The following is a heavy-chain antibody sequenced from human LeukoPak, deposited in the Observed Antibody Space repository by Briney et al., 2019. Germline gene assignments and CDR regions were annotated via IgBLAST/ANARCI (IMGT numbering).Heavy chain of an antibody. Sequence: ASVKVSCKASGGTFSSYAISWVRQAPGQGLEWMGGVLPIFGTAIYAQKWQGRVTITADESTSTAYMELSSLRSEDTAVYYCAREWPRQDEFFNRRPFDYWGQGTLVTVSS. V-gene: IGHV1-69*01. CDR2: VLPIFGTA. D-gene: IGHD3-10*01. CDR1: GGTFSSYA. J-gene: IGHJ4*02. CDR3: AREWPRQDEFFNRRPFDY.